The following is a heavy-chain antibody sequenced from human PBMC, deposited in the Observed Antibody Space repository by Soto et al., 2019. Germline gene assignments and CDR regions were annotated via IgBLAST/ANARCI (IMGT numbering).Heavy chain of an antibody. V-gene: IGHV3-30*04. Sequence: QVQLVESGGGEVQPGRSLRLSCAASGFTFSDYAMHWVRQAPGKGLEWVAVVAYDGRSKYYADSVKGRFTISRDNSRTTVYLQMNSLRDEDTAMYYCARDDILVIPGGSYNYGMDVWGHGTTVTVSS. CDR1: GFTFSDYA. J-gene: IGHJ6*02. CDR3: ARDDILVIPGGSYNYGMDV. CDR2: VAYDGRSK. D-gene: IGHD2-2*01.